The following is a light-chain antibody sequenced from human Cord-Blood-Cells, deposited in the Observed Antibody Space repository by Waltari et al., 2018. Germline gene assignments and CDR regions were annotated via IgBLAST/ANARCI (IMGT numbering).Light chain of an antibody. CDR3: QQYDNLPPVVT. CDR2: DAS. Sequence: DIQMTQSPSSLSASVGDRVTITCQASQDISNYLNWYQQKTGKAPKLLIYDASNLETGVPSRFSGSGSGTDFTFTISSLQPEDIATYYCQQYDNLPPVVTFGPGTKVDIK. J-gene: IGKJ3*01. V-gene: IGKV1-33*01. CDR1: QDISNY.